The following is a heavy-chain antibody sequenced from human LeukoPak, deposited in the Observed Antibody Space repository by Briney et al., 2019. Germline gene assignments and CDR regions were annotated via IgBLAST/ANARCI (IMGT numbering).Heavy chain of an antibody. D-gene: IGHD3-22*01. V-gene: IGHV4-39*07. Sequence: SETLSLTCTVSGGSISSSSYYWGWIRQPPGKGLEWIGSIYYSGSTYYNPSLKSRVTISVDTSKNRFSLKLSSVTAADTAVYYCASYNYYDSSGYYGGTRPFDYWGQGTLVTVSS. CDR2: IYYSGST. CDR1: GGSISSSSYY. J-gene: IGHJ4*02. CDR3: ASYNYYDSSGYYGGTRPFDY.